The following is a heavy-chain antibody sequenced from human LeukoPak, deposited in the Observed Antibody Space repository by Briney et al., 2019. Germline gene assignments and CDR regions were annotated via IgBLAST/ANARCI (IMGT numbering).Heavy chain of an antibody. CDR2: ISYDGSNK. CDR1: GFTLSSYA. CDR3: AKGRYYDSSGYLDFDY. V-gene: IGHV3-30-3*01. Sequence: GGSLRLSCAASGFTLSSYAMHWVRQAPGKGLEWVAVISYDGSNKYYADSVKGRFTISRDNSKNTLYLQMNSLRAEDTAVYYCAKGRYYDSSGYLDFDYWGQGTLVTVSS. D-gene: IGHD3-22*01. J-gene: IGHJ4*02.